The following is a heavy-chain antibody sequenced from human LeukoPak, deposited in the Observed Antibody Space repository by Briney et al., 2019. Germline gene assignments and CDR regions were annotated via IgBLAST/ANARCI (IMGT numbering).Heavy chain of an antibody. CDR3: AAIAVADTFDY. V-gene: IGHV4-59*01. CDR2: IYYSGST. Sequence: SETLSLTCTVSGGSISSYYWSWIRQPPGKGLEWIGYIYYSGSTNYNPSLKSRVPISVDTSKNQFSLKLSSVTAADTAVYYCAAIAVADTFDYWGQGTLVTVSS. CDR1: GGSISSYY. D-gene: IGHD6-19*01. J-gene: IGHJ4*02.